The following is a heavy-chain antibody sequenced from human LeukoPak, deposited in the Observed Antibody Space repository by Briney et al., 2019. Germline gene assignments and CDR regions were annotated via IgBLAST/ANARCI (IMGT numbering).Heavy chain of an antibody. CDR2: ISGSGSDI. CDR1: GSSFSKSY. J-gene: IGHJ4*01. V-gene: IGHV3-11*01. Sequence: PGGSLRLSCVVSGSSFSKSYMTWIRQTPGKGLESLAYISGSGSDIYYADSVKGRFTISRDNAKNSLYLQLNSLRPEDTALYYCSTEPRSLLYWGHGTLVTVSS. D-gene: IGHD4-17*01. CDR3: STEPRSLLY.